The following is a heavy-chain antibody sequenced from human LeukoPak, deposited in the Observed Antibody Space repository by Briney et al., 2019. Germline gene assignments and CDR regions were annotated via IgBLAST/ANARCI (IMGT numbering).Heavy chain of an antibody. CDR2: IRYDGSNK. Sequence: SGGSLRLSCAASGFTFSSYGMHWVRQAPGKGLEWVAFIRYDGSNKYYADSVKGRFTISRDNSKNTLYLQMNSLRADDTAVYYCARAGFTFSDYFGSFFDYWGQGTLVTVSS. D-gene: IGHD3-10*01. J-gene: IGHJ4*02. CDR3: ARAGFTFSDYFGSFFDY. V-gene: IGHV3-30*02. CDR1: GFTFSSYG.